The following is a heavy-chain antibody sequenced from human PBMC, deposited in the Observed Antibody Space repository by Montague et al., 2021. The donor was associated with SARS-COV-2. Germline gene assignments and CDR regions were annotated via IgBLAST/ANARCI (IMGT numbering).Heavy chain of an antibody. CDR1: GVSISSGSYY. J-gene: IGHJ4*02. CDR3: ARDGDEGYFFEY. Sequence: ILSLTCTVSGVSISSGSYYWNWIREHPGKGLEWVGYIHYSGSTYYTPSLQSRVAISVDTSKNEFSLKMTSVTAADTAVYYCARDGDEGYFFEYWGQGLLVTVSS. V-gene: IGHV4-31*03. CDR2: IHYSGST. D-gene: IGHD2/OR15-2a*01.